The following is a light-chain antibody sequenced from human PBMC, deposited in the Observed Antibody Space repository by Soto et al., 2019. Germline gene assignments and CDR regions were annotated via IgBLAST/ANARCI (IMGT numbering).Light chain of an antibody. V-gene: IGKV3-11*01. CDR1: QTVGSY. CDR3: QQRSNWPLT. J-gene: IGKJ4*01. Sequence: EIVLTQSPATMSLSPGERATLSCRASQTVGSYLAWYQQKPGQAPRLLIYNASNRATGIPARFGGSGSGTDFTLTISSLETEDFAVYYCQQRSNWPLTFGGGTKVEIK. CDR2: NAS.